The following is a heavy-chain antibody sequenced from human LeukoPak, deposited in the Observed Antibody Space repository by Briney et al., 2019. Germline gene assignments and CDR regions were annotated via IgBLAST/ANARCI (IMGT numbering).Heavy chain of an antibody. V-gene: IGHV4-39*07. Sequence: PSETLSLTCTVSGGSTSSSGSYWGWIRQPPGKGLEWIGSIFYSGTTYYNPSLKSRVTISVDTSKNQFSLKLTSVTAADTAVYYCARERDFWSGSQYGNWFDPWGQGTLVTVSS. CDR3: ARERDFWSGSQYGNWFDP. D-gene: IGHD3-3*01. CDR2: IFYSGTT. J-gene: IGHJ5*02. CDR1: GGSTSSSGSY.